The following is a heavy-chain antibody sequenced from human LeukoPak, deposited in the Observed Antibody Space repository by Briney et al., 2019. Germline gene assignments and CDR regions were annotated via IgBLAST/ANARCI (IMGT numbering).Heavy chain of an antibody. CDR1: GGSFSGYY. J-gene: IGHJ3*02. Sequence: SETLSLTCAVYGGSFSGYYWSWIRQPPGKGLEWIGEINHSGSTNYNPSLKSRVTISVDTSKNQFSLKLSSVTAADTAVYYCARGRDLRGAFDIWGQGTMVTVSS. D-gene: IGHD3-10*01. CDR2: INHSGST. V-gene: IGHV4-34*01. CDR3: ARGRDLRGAFDI.